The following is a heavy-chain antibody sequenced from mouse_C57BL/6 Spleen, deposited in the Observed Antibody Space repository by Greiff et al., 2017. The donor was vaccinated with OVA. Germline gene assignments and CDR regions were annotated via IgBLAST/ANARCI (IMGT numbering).Heavy chain of an antibody. CDR1: GFTFSDYY. Sequence: EVHLVESEGGLVQPGSSMKLSCTASGFTFSDYYMAWVRQVPEKGLEWVANINYDGSSTYYLDSLKSRFIISRDNAKNILYLQMSSLKSEDTATYYCAKIYYGSSYDGWYFDVWGTGTTVTVSS. J-gene: IGHJ1*03. CDR3: AKIYYGSSYDGWYFDV. V-gene: IGHV5-16*01. D-gene: IGHD1-1*01. CDR2: INYDGSST.